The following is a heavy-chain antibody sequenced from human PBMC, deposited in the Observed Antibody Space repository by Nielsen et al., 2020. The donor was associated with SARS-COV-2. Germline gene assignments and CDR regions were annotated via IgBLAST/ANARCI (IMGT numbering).Heavy chain of an antibody. CDR2: INPNSGGT. D-gene: IGHD2/OR15-2a*01. CDR1: GYTFTGYY. J-gene: IGHJ4*02. Sequence: ASVKVSCKASGYTFTGYYMHWARQAPGQGLEWMGRINPNSGGTNYAQKFQGRVTMTRDTSISTAYMELSRLRSDDTAVYYCASQGNPDYFDFDYWGQGTLVTVSS. V-gene: IGHV1-2*06. CDR3: ASQGNPDYFDFDY.